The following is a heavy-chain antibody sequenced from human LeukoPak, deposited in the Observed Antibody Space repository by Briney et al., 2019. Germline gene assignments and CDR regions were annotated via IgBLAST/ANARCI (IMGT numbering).Heavy chain of an antibody. CDR3: ARDTYIYYYDSSGFDY. V-gene: IGHV4-34*01. D-gene: IGHD3-22*01. J-gene: IGHJ4*02. CDR2: INHSGST. Sequence: PSETLSLTCAVYGGSFSGYYWSWIRQPPGKGLEWIGEINHSGSTNYNPSLKSRVTISVDTSKNQFSLKLSSVTAADTAVYYCARDTYIYYYDSSGFDYWGQGTLVTVSS. CDR1: GGSFSGYY.